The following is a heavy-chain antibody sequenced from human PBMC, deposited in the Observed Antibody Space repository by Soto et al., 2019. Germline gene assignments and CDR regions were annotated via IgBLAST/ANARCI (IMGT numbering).Heavy chain of an antibody. CDR3: AREDYDYVWGSYRYREDYYYGMDV. CDR1: GFTFSSYS. D-gene: IGHD3-16*02. J-gene: IGHJ6*02. V-gene: IGHV3-21*01. Sequence: GGSLRLSCAASGFTFSSYSMNWVRQAPGKGLEWVSSISSSGSYIYYADSVKGRFTISRDNAKNSLYLQMNSLRAEDTAVYYCAREDYDYVWGSYRYREDYYYGMDVWGQGTTVTVPS. CDR2: ISSSGSYI.